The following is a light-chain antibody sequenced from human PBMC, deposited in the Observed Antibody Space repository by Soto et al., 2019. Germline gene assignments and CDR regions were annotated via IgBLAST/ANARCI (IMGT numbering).Light chain of an antibody. J-gene: IGLJ2*01. Sequence: QSALTQPPSASGAPGQRVTISCTGSSSNIGADYDVHWYQHLPGTAPKLLIYGNNNRPSGVSDRFSGSKSGTSASLAITGLQAEDEADYYCQSYDSSVSVRRVFGAGTQLTVL. CDR3: QSYDSSVSVRRV. CDR2: GNN. V-gene: IGLV1-40*01. CDR1: SSNIGADYD.